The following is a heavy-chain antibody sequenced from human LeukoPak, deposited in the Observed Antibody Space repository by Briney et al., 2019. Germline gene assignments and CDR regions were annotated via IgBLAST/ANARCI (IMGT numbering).Heavy chain of an antibody. CDR2: SGST. J-gene: IGHJ4*02. V-gene: IGHV4-38-2*02. Sequence: SETLSLTCNVSGFSLTIGYFWGWIRQPPGKGLEWIGSSGSTYFNPSPKSRVTISVDTSKNQFSLKLSSVTAADTAVYYCAREIRQLWIASFDYWGQGTLVTVSS. CDR3: AREIRQLWIASFDY. CDR1: GFSLTIGYF. D-gene: IGHD5-18*01.